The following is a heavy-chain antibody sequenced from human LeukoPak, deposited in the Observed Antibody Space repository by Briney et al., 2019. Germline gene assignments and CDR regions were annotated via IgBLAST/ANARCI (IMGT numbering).Heavy chain of an antibody. V-gene: IGHV3-21*04. CDR1: GFTFSSYS. CDR3: VRDRGTYRPIDY. D-gene: IGHD1-26*01. CDR2: ISSSSTYI. Sequence: PGGSLRLSCAASGFTFSSYSMNWVRQAPGKGLVWVSSISSSSTYIYYADSVKGRFTTSRDNAKNSLYLQMNSLRAEDTALYYCVRDRGTYRPIDYWGQGTLVTVSS. J-gene: IGHJ4*02.